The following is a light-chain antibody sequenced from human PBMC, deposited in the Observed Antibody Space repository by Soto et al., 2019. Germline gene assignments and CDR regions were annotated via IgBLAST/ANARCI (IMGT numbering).Light chain of an antibody. V-gene: IGKV3-20*01. Sequence: EIVLTQSPGTLSLSAGETATLSCRPSQTVSSTYFAWYQQRPGQAPRLLFYDASTRASGIPDRFSCSGSGRDFTLTISRLEPEDFAVYYCQQYDSSPRTFGQGTKVDIK. J-gene: IGKJ1*01. CDR1: QTVSSTY. CDR3: QQYDSSPRT. CDR2: DAS.